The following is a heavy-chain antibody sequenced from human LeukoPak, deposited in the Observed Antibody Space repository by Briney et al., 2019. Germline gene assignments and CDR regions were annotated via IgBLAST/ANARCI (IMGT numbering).Heavy chain of an antibody. Sequence: GGALRLSCAASGFPLNNYAMSWVRQAPGKGLEWVSAISCSGGTTYYADSVKGRYTFSRDNSKHTLYLQMNSLRAEDTAVYYCAKDRAYLGYCSGGSCYLPDAFDIWGQGTMVTVSS. CDR1: GFPLNNYA. CDR3: AKDRAYLGYCSGGSCYLPDAFDI. D-gene: IGHD2-15*01. J-gene: IGHJ3*02. CDR2: ISCSGGTT. V-gene: IGHV3-23*01.